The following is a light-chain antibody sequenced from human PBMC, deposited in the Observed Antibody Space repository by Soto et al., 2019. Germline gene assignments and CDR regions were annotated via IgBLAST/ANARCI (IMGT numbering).Light chain of an antibody. CDR1: SSDVGGYNY. Sequence: QSALTQPPSASGSPGQSVTISCTGTSSDVGGYNYVSWYQQHPGKAPKLMIYEVTKRPSGVPDHFSGSKSGNTASLTVSGLLAEDEADYYCSSHAGIINVVFGGGTKVTVL. J-gene: IGLJ3*02. CDR3: SSHAGIINVV. CDR2: EVT. V-gene: IGLV2-8*01.